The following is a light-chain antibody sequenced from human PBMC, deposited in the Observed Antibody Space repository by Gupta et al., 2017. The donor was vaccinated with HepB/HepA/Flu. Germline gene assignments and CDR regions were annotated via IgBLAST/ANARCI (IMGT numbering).Light chain of an antibody. CDR3: NSRDSSGNHVV. J-gene: IGLJ2*01. CDR1: SLRSYY. Sequence: SSELAQDPAVSVALGQTVRITCQGDSLRSYYANWYQQKPGPAPVLVIYGKNNRPSGIPDRFSGSSSGNTASLTTTGAQAEEEADYYCNSRDSSGNHVVFGGGTKLTVL. V-gene: IGLV3-19*01. CDR2: GKN.